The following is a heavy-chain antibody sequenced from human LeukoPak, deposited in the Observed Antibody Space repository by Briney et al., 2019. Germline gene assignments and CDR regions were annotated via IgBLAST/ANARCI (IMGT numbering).Heavy chain of an antibody. J-gene: IGHJ4*02. CDR2: IGNNGDTT. V-gene: IGHV3-64*01. Sequence: GGSLRLSYAASGFTFSSHAMHWVRQAPGKGLEYVSGIGNNGDTTYYANSVKGRFTISRDNSKNTLYLEMGSLRAEDMAVYYCARGLTNGWHYFDYWGQGTLVTVSS. CDR3: ARGLTNGWHYFDY. CDR1: GFTFSSHA. D-gene: IGHD6-19*01.